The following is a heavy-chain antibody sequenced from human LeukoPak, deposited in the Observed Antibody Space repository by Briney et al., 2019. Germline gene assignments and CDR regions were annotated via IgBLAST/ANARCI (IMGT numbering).Heavy chain of an antibody. V-gene: IGHV3-48*01. Sequence: PGGSLRLSCAASGFTFSSYSMNWVRQAPGKGLEWVSYISSSSNTIHYADSVKGRFTISRDNAKNSLYLQMNSLRAEDTAVYYCARGDCSGGSCYLSLTTIDYWGQGTLVTVSS. D-gene: IGHD2-15*01. CDR2: ISSSSNTI. CDR3: ARGDCSGGSCYLSLTTIDY. J-gene: IGHJ4*02. CDR1: GFTFSSYS.